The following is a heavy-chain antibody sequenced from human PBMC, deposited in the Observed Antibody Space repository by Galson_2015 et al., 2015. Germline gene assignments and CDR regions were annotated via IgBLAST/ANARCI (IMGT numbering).Heavy chain of an antibody. CDR3: ARVRGTSWNKGDWLDP. CDR1: GFTFSNSA. J-gene: IGHJ5*02. V-gene: IGHV3-23*01. CDR2: IGGTGAKT. D-gene: IGHD1/OR15-1a*01. Sequence: SLRLSCAASGFTFSNSAMTWVRQAPGKGLEWVAAIGGTGAKTYYSESAKGRFTVSRDNSKNTLVLQMNSLTADDTALYYCARVRGTSWNKGDWLDPWGQGTLVTVSS.